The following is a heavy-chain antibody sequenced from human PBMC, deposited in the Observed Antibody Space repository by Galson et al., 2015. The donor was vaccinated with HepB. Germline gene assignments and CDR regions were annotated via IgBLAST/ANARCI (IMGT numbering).Heavy chain of an antibody. CDR3: TRDDRELLAFDY. Sequence: SLRLSCADSGFTFSGSAMHWVRQAPGKGLEWVGRIRSKANSYATAYAASVKGRFTISRDDSKNTAYLQMNSLKTEDTAVYYCTRDDRELLAFDYWGQGTLVTVSS. V-gene: IGHV3-73*01. CDR2: IRSKANSYAT. J-gene: IGHJ4*02. CDR1: GFTFSGSA. D-gene: IGHD1-26*01.